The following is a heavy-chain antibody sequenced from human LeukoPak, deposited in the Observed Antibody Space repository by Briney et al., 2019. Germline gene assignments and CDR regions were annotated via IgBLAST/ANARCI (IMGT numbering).Heavy chain of an antibody. D-gene: IGHD2-15*01. CDR3: ARDQPVVVVAAIRNWFDP. J-gene: IGHJ5*02. CDR1: GYTFTGYY. Sequence: ASVKVSCKASGYTFTGYYMHWVRQAPGQGLEWMGWINPNSGSTNYAQKFQGRVTMTRDTSISTAYMELSRLRSDDTAVYYCARDQPVVVVAAIRNWFDPWGQGTLVTVSS. CDR2: INPNSGST. V-gene: IGHV1-2*02.